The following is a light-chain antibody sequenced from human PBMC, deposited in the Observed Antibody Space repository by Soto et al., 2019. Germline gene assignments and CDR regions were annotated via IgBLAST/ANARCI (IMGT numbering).Light chain of an antibody. Sequence: ETVMTQSPDTLSVSPGESATLSCRASQDVSTNLAWFHHKPGQTPRPVLYGASKRPTGIPATFSGSGSGRHFTLPISSLQSEDFVVYYCQHYNNWPPYSFGQGTKVDIK. CDR1: QDVSTN. CDR2: GAS. CDR3: QHYNNWPPYS. V-gene: IGKV3D-15*01. J-gene: IGKJ2*03.